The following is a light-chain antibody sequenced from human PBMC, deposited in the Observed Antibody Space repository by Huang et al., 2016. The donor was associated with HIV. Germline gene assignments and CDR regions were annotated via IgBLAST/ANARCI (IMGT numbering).Light chain of an antibody. CDR1: QSVSSN. V-gene: IGKV3-15*01. J-gene: IGKJ2*01. CDR3: QQYNNWPRT. CDR2: DAS. Sequence: ERVLTQSPVTLSVSPGERATLSCRASQSVSSNLAWYQQKPGQAPTLLIYDASTRASDIPARFSGSGSDIEFTLTITSLQSEDFAVYYCQQYNNWPRTFGQGTKLEIK.